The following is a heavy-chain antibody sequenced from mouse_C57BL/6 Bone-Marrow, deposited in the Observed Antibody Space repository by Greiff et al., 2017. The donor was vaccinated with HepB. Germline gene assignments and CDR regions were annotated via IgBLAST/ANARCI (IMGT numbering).Heavy chain of an antibody. CDR1: GFNIKDYY. Sequence: VQLQQSGAELVRPGASVKLSCTASGFNIKDYYMHWVKQRTEQGLEWIGRIDPEDGDTEYAPKFQGKATMTADTSSNTAYLQLSSLTSEDTAVYYCTTCYYGSSFYWYFDVWGTGTTVTVSS. V-gene: IGHV14-1*01. J-gene: IGHJ1*03. D-gene: IGHD1-1*01. CDR3: TTCYYGSSFYWYFDV. CDR2: IDPEDGDT.